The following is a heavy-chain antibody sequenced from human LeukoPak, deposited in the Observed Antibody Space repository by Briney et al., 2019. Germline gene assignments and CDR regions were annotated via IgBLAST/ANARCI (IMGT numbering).Heavy chain of an antibody. CDR1: GYTFTGYY. CDR3: ALASSSSGGFDY. V-gene: IGHV1-2*06. Sequence: ASVTVSCKASGYTFTGYYMHWVRQAPGQGLEWMGRINPNSGGTNYAQKLQGRVTMTTDTSTSTAYMELRSLRSDDTAVYYCALASSSSGGFDYWGQGTLVTVSS. J-gene: IGHJ4*02. D-gene: IGHD6-6*01. CDR2: INPNSGGT.